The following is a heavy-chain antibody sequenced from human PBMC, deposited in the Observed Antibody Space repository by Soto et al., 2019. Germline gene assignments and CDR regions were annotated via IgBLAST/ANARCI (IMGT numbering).Heavy chain of an antibody. CDR3: AREEAIRMERWFDP. Sequence: QVQLQESGPGLVKPSQTLSLNCAVSGVSISTTNHFWNWLRQSPGKRLEWIGFITYRGTTYYNPSVKSRVAISLDTSKNHFSLRLSSVTAADTAVYYCAREEAIRMERWFDPWGQGTLVTVSS. D-gene: IGHD1-26*01. J-gene: IGHJ5*02. CDR1: GVSISTTNHF. CDR2: ITYRGTT. V-gene: IGHV4-31*11.